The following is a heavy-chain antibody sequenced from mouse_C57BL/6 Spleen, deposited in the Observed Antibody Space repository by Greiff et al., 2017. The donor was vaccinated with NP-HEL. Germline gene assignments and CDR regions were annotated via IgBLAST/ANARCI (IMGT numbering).Heavy chain of an antibody. Sequence: QVQLQQPGAELVRPGSSVKLSCKASGYTFTSYWMDWVKQRPGQGLEWIGNIYPSDSETNYNQKFKDKATLTVDKSSSTAYMQLSSLTSEDSAVYYCARWDCSNLDYWGQGTTLTVSS. CDR3: ARWDCSNLDY. V-gene: IGHV1-61*01. CDR2: IYPSDSET. J-gene: IGHJ2*01. CDR1: GYTFTSYW. D-gene: IGHD4-1*01.